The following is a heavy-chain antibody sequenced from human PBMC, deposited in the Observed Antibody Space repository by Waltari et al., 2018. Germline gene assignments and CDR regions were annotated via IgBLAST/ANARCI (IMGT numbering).Heavy chain of an antibody. J-gene: IGHJ2*01. Sequence: QVQLVQSGAEVKKPGASVKVSCKASGYTFTSYAMHWVRQGPGQRLEWMGWINAGNGNTKYSQEFQGRVTITRDTSASTAYMELSSLRSEDMAVYYCARDSDSGSYQGYFDLWGRGTLVTVSS. CDR1: GYTFTSYA. CDR3: ARDSDSGSYQGYFDL. CDR2: INAGNGNT. V-gene: IGHV1-3*03. D-gene: IGHD1-26*01.